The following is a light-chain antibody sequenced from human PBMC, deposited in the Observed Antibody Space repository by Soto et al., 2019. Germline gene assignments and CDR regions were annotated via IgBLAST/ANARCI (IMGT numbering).Light chain of an antibody. CDR3: SSFASSNTWV. Sequence: QSALTQPPSASGSPGQSVTISCTGTSSDVGAYNSVSWYQQHAGKAPKLVIYEVTKRPSGVPDRFSGSKSAITASLTVSGLQAEDEADYYCSSFASSNTWVFGGGTKLTVL. V-gene: IGLV2-8*01. CDR2: EVT. J-gene: IGLJ3*02. CDR1: SSDVGAYNS.